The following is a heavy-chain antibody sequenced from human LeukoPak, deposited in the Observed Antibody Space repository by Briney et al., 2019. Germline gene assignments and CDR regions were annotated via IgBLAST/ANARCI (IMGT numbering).Heavy chain of an antibody. J-gene: IGHJ4*02. V-gene: IGHV3-7*01. CDR2: INQDASTR. CDR1: GFTVSRTW. CDR3: ARDQSGSLDY. D-gene: IGHD1-26*01. Sequence: GGSLRLSCAASGFTVSRTWMAWVRQAPGKGLEWVANINQDASTRHYVDSVKGRFTIPRDNAKNSLDLQMNSLRVEDTAVYYCARDQSGSLDYWGQGTLVTVSS.